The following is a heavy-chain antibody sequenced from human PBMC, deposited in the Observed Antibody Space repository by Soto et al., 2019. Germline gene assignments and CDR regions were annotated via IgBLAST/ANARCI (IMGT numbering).Heavy chain of an antibody. Sequence: VKVSCKASGYTFTSYGISWVRQAPGQGLEWMGWISAYNGNTNYAQKLQGRVTMTTDTSTSTAYMELRSLRSDDTAVYYCATIVGATTRASWYFDLWGRGTLVTVSS. V-gene: IGHV1-18*01. D-gene: IGHD1-26*01. J-gene: IGHJ2*01. CDR3: ATIVGATTRASWYFDL. CDR1: GYTFTSYG. CDR2: ISAYNGNT.